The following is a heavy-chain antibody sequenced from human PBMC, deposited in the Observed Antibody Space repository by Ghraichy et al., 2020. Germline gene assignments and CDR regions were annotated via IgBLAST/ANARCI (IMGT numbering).Heavy chain of an antibody. V-gene: IGHV4-39*01. CDR3: ARKGSGIMTILPADQNYYDDGRDV. CDR2: IYYSGST. J-gene: IGHJ6*02. Sequence: SETLSLTCTVSGGSISSSSYYWGWIRQPPGKGLEWIGSIYYSGSTYYNPSLKSRVTIYVDTSKNQFSLKLSSVTAADTAVYYCARKGSGIMTILPADQNYYDDGRDVWGQGTTVTVSS. D-gene: IGHD3-9*01. CDR1: GGSISSSSYY.